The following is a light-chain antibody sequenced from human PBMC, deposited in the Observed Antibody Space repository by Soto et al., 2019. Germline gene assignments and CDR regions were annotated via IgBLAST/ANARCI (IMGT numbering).Light chain of an antibody. CDR1: QSVSSY. CDR2: DAS. Sequence: EIVLTQSPATLSLSPGERATLSCRASQSVSSYLAWYQQKPGQAPRLLIYDASNRATGIPARFSGSGSGTDFTLTISRLEPEDFAVYYCQQRSNRLGTFGQGTRLEIK. V-gene: IGKV3-11*01. CDR3: QQRSNRLGT. J-gene: IGKJ5*01.